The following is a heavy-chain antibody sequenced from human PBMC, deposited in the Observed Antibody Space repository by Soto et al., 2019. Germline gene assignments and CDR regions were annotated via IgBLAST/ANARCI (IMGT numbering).Heavy chain of an antibody. D-gene: IGHD6-19*01. J-gene: IGHJ2*01. V-gene: IGHV3-7*03. CDR3: ARVDSSGWKNWYFDL. Sequence: EVQLVESGGGLVQPGGSLRLSCAASGFTFSSYWMSWVRQAPGKGLEWVANIKQDGSEKYYVDSVKGRFTISRDNAKNSLYLQMNSLRAEDTAVYYCARVDSSGWKNWYFDLWGLGTLVTVSS. CDR1: GFTFSSYW. CDR2: IKQDGSEK.